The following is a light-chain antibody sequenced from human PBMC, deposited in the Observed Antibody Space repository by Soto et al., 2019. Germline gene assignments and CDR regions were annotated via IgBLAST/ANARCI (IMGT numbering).Light chain of an antibody. V-gene: IGLV1-44*01. J-gene: IGLJ1*01. CDR1: SSNIGSNT. CDR2: SNN. CDR3: AAWDDSLNGSYV. Sequence: QSVLTQPPSASGTPGQRVTISCSGSSSNIGSNTVNWYQQLPGTAPKLLIYSNNQRPSAVPDRFSGSKSGTSASLAISGLQSEDEADYYCAAWDDSLNGSYVFGTGTKLTVL.